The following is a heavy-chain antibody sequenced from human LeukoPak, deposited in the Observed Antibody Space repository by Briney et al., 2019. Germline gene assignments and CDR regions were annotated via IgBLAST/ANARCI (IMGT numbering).Heavy chain of an antibody. J-gene: IGHJ5*02. D-gene: IGHD1-26*01. CDR1: GGSSSGYY. V-gene: IGHV4-34*01. Sequence: NPSEPQTLTCAVYGGSSSGYYWSWIRQPPGNGLEWIGEINHSGSTNYNPSLKSRVTISVDTSKNQFSLKLSSVTAADTAVYYCASSDGELLFDPWGQGTLVTVSS. CDR3: ASSDGELLFDP. CDR2: INHSGST.